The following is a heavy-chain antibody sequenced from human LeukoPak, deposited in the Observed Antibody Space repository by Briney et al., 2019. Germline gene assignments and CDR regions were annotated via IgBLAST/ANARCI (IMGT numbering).Heavy chain of an antibody. V-gene: IGHV4-34*01. CDR3: ARLRLGGDRSRPYYFDY. Sequence: SETLSLTCAVYGGSFSAYYWSCIRQPPGKGLEWIGEINHSGSTNYNPSLKSRVTISADTSKNQFSLKLSSVTAADTAVYYCARLRLGGDRSRPYYFDYWGQGTLVTVSS. CDR2: INHSGST. J-gene: IGHJ4*02. CDR1: GGSFSAYY. D-gene: IGHD2-21*02.